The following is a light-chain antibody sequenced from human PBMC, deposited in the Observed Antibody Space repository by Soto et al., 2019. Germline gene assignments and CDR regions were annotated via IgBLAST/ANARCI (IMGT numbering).Light chain of an antibody. Sequence: DIVMTQSPDSLAVSLGERATINCKSSQSVLYSSNNKNYLAWYQQKPGQPPKLLIYWASTRESGVPDRFSGSGSGTDFTLTIISLHAEDVAVHYCQQYYSTPHTFGQGTKVEIK. V-gene: IGKV4-1*01. CDR3: QQYYSTPHT. J-gene: IGKJ1*01. CDR2: WAS. CDR1: QSVLYSSNNKNY.